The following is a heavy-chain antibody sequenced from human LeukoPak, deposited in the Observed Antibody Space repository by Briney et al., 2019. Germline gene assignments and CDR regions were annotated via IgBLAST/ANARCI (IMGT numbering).Heavy chain of an antibody. CDR1: GFTFSSYE. Sequence: GGSLRLSCAASGFTFSSYEMHWVRQPPGKGLEWVSYISSSDSTIYYADSVKGRFTISRDNAKNSLYLQMNSLRAEDTAVYYCARDANCSGGSCYLYFDYWGQGTLVTVSS. D-gene: IGHD2-15*01. CDR3: ARDANCSGGSCYLYFDY. CDR2: ISSSDSTI. J-gene: IGHJ4*02. V-gene: IGHV3-48*03.